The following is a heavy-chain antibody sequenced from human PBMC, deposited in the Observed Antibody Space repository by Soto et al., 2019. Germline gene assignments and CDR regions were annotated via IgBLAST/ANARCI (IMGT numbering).Heavy chain of an antibody. V-gene: IGHV1-69*13. J-gene: IGHJ4*02. Sequence: GASVKVSCKASGGTFSSYAISWVRQAPGQGLEWMGGIIPIFGTANYAQKFQGRVTITADESTSTAYMELSSLRSEDTAVYYCARGGLSPNLFDYWGQGTLVTVSS. CDR2: IIPIFGTA. CDR1: GGTFSSYA. CDR3: ARGGLSPNLFDY. D-gene: IGHD2-8*01.